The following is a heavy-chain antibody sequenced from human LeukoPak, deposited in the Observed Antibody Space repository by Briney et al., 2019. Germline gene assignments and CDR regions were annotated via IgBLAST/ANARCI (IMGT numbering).Heavy chain of an antibody. Sequence: PSQTLSLTCTVSGDSISNGDYYWSWIRQHPEKGPECIGHIYYSGATYYNPSPKSRLTISVDTPKSQFSLKLSSMTAADTAMYYCARLSRSSGGYPYVFDIWGQGIMVTVSS. J-gene: IGHJ3*02. V-gene: IGHV4-30-4*08. CDR1: GDSISNGDYY. D-gene: IGHD2-15*01. CDR2: IYYSGAT. CDR3: ARLSRSSGGYPYVFDI.